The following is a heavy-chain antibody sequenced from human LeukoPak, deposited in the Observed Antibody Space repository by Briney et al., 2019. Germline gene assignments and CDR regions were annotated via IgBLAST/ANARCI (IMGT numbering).Heavy chain of an antibody. V-gene: IGHV3-7*01. CDR1: GFSVSNYY. D-gene: IGHD3-3*01. CDR2: IKQDGSEK. J-gene: IGHJ5*02. CDR3: ARIGISIFGVVKGFDH. Sequence: PGGSLRLSCAASGFSVSNYYMSWVRQAPGKGLEWVANIKQDGSEKYYVDSVKGRFTISRDNAKNSLYLQMNSPRAEDTAVYYCARIGISIFGVVKGFDHWGQGTLVTVSS.